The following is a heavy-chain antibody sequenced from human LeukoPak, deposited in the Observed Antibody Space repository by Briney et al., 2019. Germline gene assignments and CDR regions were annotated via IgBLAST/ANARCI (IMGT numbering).Heavy chain of an antibody. CDR3: ARAPYYYGSGSYYP. V-gene: IGHV4-34*01. CDR2: INHSGST. Sequence: SETLSLTCAVYGGSFSGYYWSWIRQPPGKGLEWIGEINHSGSTNYNPSHKSRVTISVDTSKNQFSLKLSSVTAADTAVYYCARAPYYYGSGSYYPWGQGTLVTVSS. J-gene: IGHJ5*02. CDR1: GGSFSGYY. D-gene: IGHD3-10*01.